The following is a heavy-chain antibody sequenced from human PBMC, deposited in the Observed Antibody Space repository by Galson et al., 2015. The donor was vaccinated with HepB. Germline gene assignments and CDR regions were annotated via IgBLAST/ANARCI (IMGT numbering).Heavy chain of an antibody. CDR3: ARDLNGGSYYY. D-gene: IGHD1-26*01. CDR1: GFTFSKDW. J-gene: IGHJ4*02. V-gene: IGHV3-7*01. Sequence: SLRLSCAASGFTFSKDWMTWVRQAPGKGLGWVANMNQDGSQKYYVGSVKGRFTISRDNAKNSLYLQMNSLRAEDTAVYYCARDLNGGSYYYWGQGTLATVSA. CDR2: MNQDGSQK.